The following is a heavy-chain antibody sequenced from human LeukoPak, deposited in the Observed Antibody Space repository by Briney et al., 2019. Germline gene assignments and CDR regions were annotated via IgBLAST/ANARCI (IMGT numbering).Heavy chain of an antibody. D-gene: IGHD3-22*01. Sequence: GGSLRLSCAASGFTFSSYAMHRVRQAPGKGLEWVAVISYDGSNKYYADSVKGRFTISRDNSKNTLYLQMNSLRAEDTAVYYCARDYYYDSSGYYDYWGQGTLVTVSS. CDR2: ISYDGSNK. J-gene: IGHJ4*02. V-gene: IGHV3-30-3*01. CDR3: ARDYYYDSSGYYDY. CDR1: GFTFSSYA.